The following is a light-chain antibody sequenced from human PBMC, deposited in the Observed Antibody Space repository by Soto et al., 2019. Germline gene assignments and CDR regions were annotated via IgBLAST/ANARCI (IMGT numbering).Light chain of an antibody. CDR2: GAS. Sequence: EIVLTQSPGTLPLSPGERATLSCRASQSVSSSYLAWYQQKPGQAPRLLIYGASSRATGTPDRFSGSGSGTGFTLTISRLEPEDFAVYYCQQYGSSLYTFGQGTKVESK. CDR1: QSVSSSY. V-gene: IGKV3-20*01. CDR3: QQYGSSLYT. J-gene: IGKJ2*01.